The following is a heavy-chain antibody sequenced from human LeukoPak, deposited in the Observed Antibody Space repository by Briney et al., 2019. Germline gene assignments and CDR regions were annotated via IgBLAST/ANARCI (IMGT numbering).Heavy chain of an antibody. J-gene: IGHJ4*02. Sequence: PGGSLRLSCAASGFTISGFFMTWVRQAPGKGLEWVANIKEDGSETYYVDSVRGRFTISRDNANNPLYLQMNNLRAEDTAVYYCARPFGNGWFLRDYWGRGTLVTVSS. D-gene: IGHD6-19*01. CDR2: IKEDGSET. V-gene: IGHV3-7*01. CDR1: GFTISGFF. CDR3: ARPFGNGWFLRDY.